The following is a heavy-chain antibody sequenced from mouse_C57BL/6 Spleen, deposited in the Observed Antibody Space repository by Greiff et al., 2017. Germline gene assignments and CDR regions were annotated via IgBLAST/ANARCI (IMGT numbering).Heavy chain of an antibody. J-gene: IGHJ1*03. CDR3: ARHLTTVVARYFDV. CDR2: INPNNGGT. Sequence: EVKLVESGPELVKPGASVKIPCKASGYTFTDYNMDWVKQSHGKSLEWIGDINPNNGGTIYNQKFKGKATLTVDKSSSTAYMELRSLTSEDTAVYYCARHLTTVVARYFDVGGTGTTVTVSS. D-gene: IGHD1-1*01. CDR1: GYTFTDYN. V-gene: IGHV1-18*01.